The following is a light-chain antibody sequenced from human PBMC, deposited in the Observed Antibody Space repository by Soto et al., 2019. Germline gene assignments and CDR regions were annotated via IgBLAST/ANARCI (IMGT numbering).Light chain of an antibody. CDR2: GNT. CDR1: SSNIGAGFD. V-gene: IGLV1-40*01. Sequence: QSVLTQPPSVSGAPGQRVSFSCTGSSSNIGAGFDVNWYKQVPGTAPKLLIYGNTNRPSGVPDRCSGSKSGTSASLAITGLQAEDEADYYCQSYDGSLSGWVFGGGTKLTVL. J-gene: IGLJ3*02. CDR3: QSYDGSLSGWV.